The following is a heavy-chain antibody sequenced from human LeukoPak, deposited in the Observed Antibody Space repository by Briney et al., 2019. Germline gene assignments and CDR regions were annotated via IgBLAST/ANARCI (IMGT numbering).Heavy chain of an antibody. V-gene: IGHV3-23*01. J-gene: IGHJ4*02. CDR3: ARARAVAGVGVDYFDY. Sequence: EGSLRLSCAASGFTFSSYAMSWVRQAPGKGLEWVSAISGSGGSTYYADSVKGRFTISRDNSKNTLYLQMNSLRAEDTAVYYCARARAVAGVGVDYFDYWGQGTLVTVSS. D-gene: IGHD6-19*01. CDR1: GFTFSSYA. CDR2: ISGSGGST.